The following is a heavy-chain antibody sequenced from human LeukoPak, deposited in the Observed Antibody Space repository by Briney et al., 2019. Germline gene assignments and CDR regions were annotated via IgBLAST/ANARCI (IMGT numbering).Heavy chain of an antibody. V-gene: IGHV1-18*01. CDR2: ISAYNGNT. Sequence: GASVKVSCKASGYTFSSYGISWVRQAPGQGLEWMGWISAYNGNTNYAQMLQGRVTMTTDTSTSTAYMELRSLRSDDTAVYYCARNTLAVAGTFCPDYWGQGTLVTVSS. CDR1: GYTFSSYG. D-gene: IGHD6-19*01. CDR3: ARNTLAVAGTFCPDY. J-gene: IGHJ4*02.